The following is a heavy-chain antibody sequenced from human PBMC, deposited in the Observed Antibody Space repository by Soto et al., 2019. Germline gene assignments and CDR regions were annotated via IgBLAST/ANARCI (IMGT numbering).Heavy chain of an antibody. Sequence: QLQLQESGPGLVKPSENLSITCTVSGGSFSSSSYYWGWIRQPPGKGLEWIGSIYYSGSTYYNPSLKSRITISVDTSKIQFSLKLSYVTAADTAVYYCARQFLYFVWLAQYFDYWGQGTLVAVSS. CDR1: GGSFSSSSYY. D-gene: IGHD3-9*01. V-gene: IGHV4-39*01. J-gene: IGHJ4*02. CDR2: IYYSGST. CDR3: ARQFLYFVWLAQYFDY.